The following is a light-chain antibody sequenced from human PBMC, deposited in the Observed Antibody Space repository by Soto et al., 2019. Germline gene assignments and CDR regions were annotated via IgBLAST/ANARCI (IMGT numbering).Light chain of an antibody. Sequence: HSVLTQPPSASGTPGQRVTISCSGSTSNIGSNYVYWYQQLPGTAPKLLIYRNNQRPSGVPDRLSGAKSGTSASLAISGLRSEDEADYYCAAWDDSLSGYIFGTGTKVTVL. J-gene: IGLJ1*01. V-gene: IGLV1-47*01. CDR3: AAWDDSLSGYI. CDR1: TSNIGSNY. CDR2: RNN.